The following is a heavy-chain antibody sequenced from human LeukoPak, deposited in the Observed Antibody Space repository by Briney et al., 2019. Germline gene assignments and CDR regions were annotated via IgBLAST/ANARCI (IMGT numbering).Heavy chain of an antibody. D-gene: IGHD1-26*01. CDR2: ISSSSSYI. J-gene: IGHJ3*02. Sequence: GGSLRLSCAASGFTFSSYSMNWVRQAPGKGLEWASSISSSSSYIYYADSVKGRFTISRDNAKNSLYLQMNSLRAEDTAVYYCARNSGSSPGDAFDIWGQGTMVTVSS. V-gene: IGHV3-21*01. CDR3: ARNSGSSPGDAFDI. CDR1: GFTFSSYS.